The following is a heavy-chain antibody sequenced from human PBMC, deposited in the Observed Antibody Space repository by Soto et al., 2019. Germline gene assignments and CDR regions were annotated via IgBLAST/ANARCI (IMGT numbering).Heavy chain of an antibody. J-gene: IGHJ4*02. Sequence: SETLCLTCAVSGGSISSGGYSWSWIRQPPGKGLEWIGYIYHSGSTYYNPALKSRVTISVDRSKNQFSLKLSSVTAADTAVYYCARESNVLPGGYFDYWGQGTLVTVSS. CDR2: IYHSGST. D-gene: IGHD3-10*01. CDR3: ARESNVLPGGYFDY. CDR1: GGSISSGGYS. V-gene: IGHV4-30-2*01.